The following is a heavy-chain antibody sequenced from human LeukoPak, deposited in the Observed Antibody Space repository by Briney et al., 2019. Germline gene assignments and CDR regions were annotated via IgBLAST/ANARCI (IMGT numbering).Heavy chain of an antibody. CDR3: ARSKVVIATSDY. J-gene: IGHJ4*02. V-gene: IGHV1-2*02. Sequence: GASVKVSCKASGYTFTGYYMHWVRQAPGQGLEWMGWTNPNSGGTNYAQKFQGRVTMTRDTSISTAYMELSRLRSDDTAVYYCARSKVVIATSDYWGQGTLVTVSS. CDR1: GYTFTGYY. CDR2: TNPNSGGT. D-gene: IGHD2-21*01.